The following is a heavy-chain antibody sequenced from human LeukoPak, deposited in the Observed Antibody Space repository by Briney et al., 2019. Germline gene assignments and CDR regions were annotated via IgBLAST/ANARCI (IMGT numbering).Heavy chain of an antibody. CDR3: ASLRGGSYYGEVPIFDY. V-gene: IGHV4-38-2*02. CDR1: GYSISSGYY. D-gene: IGHD1-26*01. Sequence: PSETLSLTCTVSGYSISSGYYWGWIRPPPGKGLEWIGSIYHSGSTYYNPSLKSRVTISVETSKNLCSLKLTAMTAADTAVYYCASLRGGSYYGEVPIFDYWGQGTLVSVSS. CDR2: IYHSGST. J-gene: IGHJ4*02.